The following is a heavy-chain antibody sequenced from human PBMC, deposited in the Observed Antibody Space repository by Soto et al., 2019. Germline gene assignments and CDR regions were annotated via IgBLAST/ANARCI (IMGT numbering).Heavy chain of an antibody. V-gene: IGHV1-69*13. CDR2: IIPIFGTA. CDR3: ASPTYGRSWYGYYGMDV. Sequence: GASVKGSSKASGAPSSSQAMSLAREAPGQGVEWMGGIIPIFGTANYAQKLQGRVTIRADESTSTAYMELTSLRSEDTPVYYCASPTYGRSWYGYYGMDVWGQGKTVTV. J-gene: IGHJ6*02. D-gene: IGHD6-13*01. CDR1: GAPSSSQA.